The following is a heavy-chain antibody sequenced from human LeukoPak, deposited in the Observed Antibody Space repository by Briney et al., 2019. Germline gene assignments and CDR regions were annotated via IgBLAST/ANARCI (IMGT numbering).Heavy chain of an antibody. CDR3: ARQFGYSGYGD. V-gene: IGHV4-4*09. D-gene: IGHD5-12*01. CDR2: IYTSGST. CDR1: GGSISSYY. Sequence: TSETLSLTCTVSGGSISSYYWSWIRQPPGKGLEWIGYIYTSGSTNYNPSLKSRVTISADTSKNQFSLKLSSVTAADTAVYNCARQFGYSGYGDWGQGTLVTVSS. J-gene: IGHJ4*02.